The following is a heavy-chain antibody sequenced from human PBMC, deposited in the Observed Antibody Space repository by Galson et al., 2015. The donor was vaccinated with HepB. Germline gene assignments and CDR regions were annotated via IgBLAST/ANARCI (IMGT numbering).Heavy chain of an antibody. CDR1: GFTFSSYA. J-gene: IGHJ4*02. D-gene: IGHD3-10*01. Sequence: SLRLSCAASGFTFSSYAMSWVRQAPGKGLEWVSAISGSGGSTYYADSVKGRFTISRDNSKNTLYLQMNSLRAEDTAVYYCAKDSPIVLRTYYYGSGSYHGYWGQGTLVTVSS. CDR2: ISGSGGST. V-gene: IGHV3-23*01. CDR3: AKDSPIVLRTYYYGSGSYHGY.